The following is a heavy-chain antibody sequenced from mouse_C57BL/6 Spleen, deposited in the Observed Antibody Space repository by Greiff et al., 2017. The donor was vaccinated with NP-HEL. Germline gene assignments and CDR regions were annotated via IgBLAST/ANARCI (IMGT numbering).Heavy chain of an antibody. J-gene: IGHJ3*01. CDR1: GYTFTSYW. CDR3: ARDYSNYTWCAY. CDR2: IYPGSGST. D-gene: IGHD2-5*01. V-gene: IGHV1-55*01. Sequence: QVQLQQPGAELVKPGASVKMSCKASGYTFTSYWITWVKQRPGQGLEWIGDIYPGSGSTNYNEKFKSKATLTVDTSSSTAYMQLSSLTSEDSAVYYCARDYSNYTWCAYWGQGTLVTVSA.